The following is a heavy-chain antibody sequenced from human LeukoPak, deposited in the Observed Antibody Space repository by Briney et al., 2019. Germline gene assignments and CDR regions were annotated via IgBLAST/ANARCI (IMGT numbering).Heavy chain of an antibody. CDR1: GFTFSSYA. D-gene: IGHD2-15*01. CDR2: ISGSGTDT. CDR3: AKGGGSSCYSPSDY. Sequence: GGSLRLSCGGSGFTFSSYAMSWLRQAPGKGLEWVSAISGSGTDTFYANSVEGRFTISRDNPKNTLYLQMNSLRAEDTAVYYCAKGGGSSCYSPSDYWGQGTLVTVSS. J-gene: IGHJ4*02. V-gene: IGHV3-23*01.